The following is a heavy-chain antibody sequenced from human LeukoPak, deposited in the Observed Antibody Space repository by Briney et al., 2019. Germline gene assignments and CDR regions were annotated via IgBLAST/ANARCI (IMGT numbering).Heavy chain of an antibody. CDR1: GFTFSSYS. CDR2: ISTSSTYI. J-gene: IGHJ4*02. V-gene: IGHV3-21*01. CDR3: ARDTPFIIGTTFFDY. D-gene: IGHD1-20*01. Sequence: GGSLRLSCAASGFTFSSYSMNWVRQAPGKGLEWVSSISTSSTYIYYADSVKGRFTISRDNDKNSLYLQMNSLRAEDTAVYYCARDTPFIIGTTFFDYCGEGSLVTVSS.